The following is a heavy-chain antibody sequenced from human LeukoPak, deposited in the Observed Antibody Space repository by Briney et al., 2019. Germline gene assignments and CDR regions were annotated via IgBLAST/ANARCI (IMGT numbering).Heavy chain of an antibody. Sequence: GGSLRLSCAASGFTFSNYAMTWVRQAPGEELEWVSHISGSGDSTYYADSVKGRFTISRDNFKNTLYLQMNSLRAEDTAVYYCAKEAYYDGTGYFDFWGQGTLVTVSS. V-gene: IGHV3-23*01. CDR1: GFTFSNYA. D-gene: IGHD3-22*01. J-gene: IGHJ4*02. CDR3: AKEAYYDGTGYFDF. CDR2: ISGSGDST.